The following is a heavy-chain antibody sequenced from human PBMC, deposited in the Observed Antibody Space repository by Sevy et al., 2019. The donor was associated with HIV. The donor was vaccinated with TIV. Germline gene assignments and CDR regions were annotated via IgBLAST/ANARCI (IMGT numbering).Heavy chain of an antibody. Sequence: GVSLRLSCAASGFTFSSYSMNWVRQAPGKGLEWVSYISSSSSTIYYADSVKGRFTISRDNAKNSLYLQMNSLRDEDTAVYYCARAPHCSSTSCYFYNLDWYFDLWGRGTLVTVSS. D-gene: IGHD2-2*01. CDR3: ARAPHCSSTSCYFYNLDWYFDL. J-gene: IGHJ2*01. CDR2: ISSSSSTI. V-gene: IGHV3-48*02. CDR1: GFTFSSYS.